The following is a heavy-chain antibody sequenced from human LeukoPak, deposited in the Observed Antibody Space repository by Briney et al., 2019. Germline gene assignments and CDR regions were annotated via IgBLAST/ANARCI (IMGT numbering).Heavy chain of an antibody. Sequence: SETLSLTCTVSGASISSYYWSWIRQPPGKGLEWIGCIFNNGNTNYNPSLKSRVTISIDTSKNQFSLKLRSVTAADTAVYYCARDPQSGGWFDPWGQGTLVTVSS. CDR3: ARDPQSGGWFDP. CDR2: IFNNGNT. CDR1: GASISSYY. J-gene: IGHJ5*02. D-gene: IGHD6-19*01. V-gene: IGHV4-59*01.